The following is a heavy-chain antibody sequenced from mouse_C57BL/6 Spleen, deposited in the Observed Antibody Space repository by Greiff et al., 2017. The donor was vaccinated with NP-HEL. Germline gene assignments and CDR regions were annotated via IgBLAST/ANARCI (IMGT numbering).Heavy chain of an antibody. CDR1: GYAFSSSW. V-gene: IGHV1-82*01. CDR2: IYPGDGDT. D-gene: IGHD3-2*02. J-gene: IGHJ4*01. CDR3: ARAAQATMDY. Sequence: QVQLQQSGPELVKPGASVKISCKASGYAFSSSWMNWVKQRPGKGLEWIGRIYPGDGDTNYNGKFKGKATLTADKSSSPAYMQLSSLTSEDSAVYFCARAAQATMDYWGQGTSVTVSS.